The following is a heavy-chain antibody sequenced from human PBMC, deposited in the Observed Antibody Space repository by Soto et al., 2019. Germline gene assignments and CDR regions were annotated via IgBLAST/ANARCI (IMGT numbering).Heavy chain of an antibody. CDR3: ARAQFYSGSGRYNNLMFDP. D-gene: IGHD3-10*01. J-gene: IGHJ5*02. CDR2: IYHSGTF. CDR1: GGTISAPGDP. Sequence: SQTLGLSSAVAGGTISAPGDPRIIIRQPPGVDLEWIGYIYHSGTFLYNPSLKTRLTMSLDRSNNQFSLTLNSVTAADTAVYYCARAQFYSGSGRYNNLMFDPWGKGTQVPGSS. V-gene: IGHV4-30-2*01.